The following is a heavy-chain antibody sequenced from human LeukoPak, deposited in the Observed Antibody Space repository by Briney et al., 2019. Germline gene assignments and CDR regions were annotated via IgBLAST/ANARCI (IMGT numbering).Heavy chain of an antibody. J-gene: IGHJ4*02. CDR1: GGSFSGYY. Sequence: PSETLSLTCAVYGGSFSGYYWSWIRQPPGKGMEWIGEINHSGSTNYNPSLKSRVTISVDTSKNQFSLKLSSVTAADTAVYYCARSIVATCDYWGQGTLVTVSS. D-gene: IGHD5-12*01. CDR3: ARSIVATCDY. CDR2: INHSGST. V-gene: IGHV4-34*01.